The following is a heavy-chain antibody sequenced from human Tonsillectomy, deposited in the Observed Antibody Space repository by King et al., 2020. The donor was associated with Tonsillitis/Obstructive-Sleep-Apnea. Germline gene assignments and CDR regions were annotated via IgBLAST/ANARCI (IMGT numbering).Heavy chain of an antibody. V-gene: IGHV3-48*03. J-gene: IGHJ6*03. CDR3: ARAPHRVTTGDYYYYQMVV. CDR1: GFTFSSYE. CDR2: ISSSGSTI. Sequence: VQLVESGGGLVQPGGSLRLSCAASGFTFSSYEMNWVRQAPGKGLEWVSYISSSGSTIYYADSVKGRFTISRDNAKRSLYLQMNSMRAKDTAVYYCARAPHRVTTGDYYYYQMVVGGERPTLTVSS. D-gene: IGHD4-11*01.